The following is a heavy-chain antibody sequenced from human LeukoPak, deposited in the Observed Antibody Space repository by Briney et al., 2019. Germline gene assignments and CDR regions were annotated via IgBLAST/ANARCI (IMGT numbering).Heavy chain of an antibody. CDR2: INPNSGAT. Sequence: ASVKVSCKASGGTFSSYAISWVRQAPGQGLEWMGCINPNSGATKYAQKFQGGVTMTRDTSINTAYMDLSRLRSDDTAVYYCARSLYVWGSYPKEYKWFDPWGQGTLVTVSS. CDR3: ARSLYVWGSYPKEYKWFDP. D-gene: IGHD3-16*02. J-gene: IGHJ5*02. V-gene: IGHV1-2*02. CDR1: GGTFSSYA.